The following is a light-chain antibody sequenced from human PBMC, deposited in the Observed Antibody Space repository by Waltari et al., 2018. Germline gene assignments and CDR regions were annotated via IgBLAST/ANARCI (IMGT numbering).Light chain of an antibody. CDR1: QSISRS. CDR3: QHYVRLPAT. V-gene: IGKV3-20*01. CDR2: GAS. J-gene: IGKJ1*01. Sequence: SCRASQSISRSLAWYQHKPGQAPRLLIYGASSRATGIPDRFSGSGSGTDFSLTISRLQPEDFAVYYCQHYVRLPATFGQGTKV.